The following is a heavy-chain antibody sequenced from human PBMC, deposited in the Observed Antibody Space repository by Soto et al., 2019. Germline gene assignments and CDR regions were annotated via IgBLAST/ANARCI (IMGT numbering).Heavy chain of an antibody. Sequence: QVQLQQWGAGLLKPSETLSLTCAVYGGSFSGYYWTWIRQPPGTGLEWIGEINHSGSTNYNPSLKRRVTRSVATSKLQFSLKLTSVTAADTAVYYCARDKITGLFDYWGQGTLVTVSS. CDR1: GGSFSGYY. V-gene: IGHV4-34*01. J-gene: IGHJ4*02. D-gene: IGHD2-8*02. CDR2: INHSGST. CDR3: ARDKITGLFDY.